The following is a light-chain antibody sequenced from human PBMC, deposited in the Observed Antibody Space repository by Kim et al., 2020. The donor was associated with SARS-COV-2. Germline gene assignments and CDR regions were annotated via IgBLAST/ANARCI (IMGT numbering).Light chain of an antibody. J-gene: IGKJ4*01. CDR1: QSVVCRSNNKNP. Sequence: ATINCKSRQSVVCRSNNKNPLAWYQQKPGQPPKLLVYCASTRESRVPYRFCDSGSGADFTLTISSLQAEDVEVYYWQQYFTTPPTFGGGTKVDIK. V-gene: IGKV4-1*01. CDR2: CAS. CDR3: QQYFTTPPT.